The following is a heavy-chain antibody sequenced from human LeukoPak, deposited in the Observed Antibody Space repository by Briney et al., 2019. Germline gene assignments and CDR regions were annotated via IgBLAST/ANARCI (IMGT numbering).Heavy chain of an antibody. J-gene: IGHJ6*03. CDR2: IRYGGSNK. Sequence: PGGSLRLSCAASGFTFSSYSMNWVRQAPGKGLEWVAFIRYGGSNKYYADSVKGRFTIYRGNSKNTLYLQMNSLRAEDTAVYYCARSKTYYYESSGSYSVFDYCMDVWGKGPTVTVSS. CDR1: GFTFSSYS. CDR3: ARSKTYYYESSGSYSVFDYCMDV. D-gene: IGHD3-22*01. V-gene: IGHV3-33*08.